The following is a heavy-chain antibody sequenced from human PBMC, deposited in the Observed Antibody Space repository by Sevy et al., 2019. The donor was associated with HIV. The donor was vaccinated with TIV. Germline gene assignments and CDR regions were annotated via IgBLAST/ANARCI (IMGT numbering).Heavy chain of an antibody. V-gene: IGHV1-18*01. CDR2: ISAYNGNT. D-gene: IGHD6-13*01. Sequence: ASVKVSCKASGYTFTSYGISWVRQAPGQGLEWMGWISAYNGNTNYAQKLQGRVTMTTDTSTSTAYMELRSLRSDDTAVYYCARGSPRAQIAAAGRYWGHGTLVTVSS. J-gene: IGHJ4*01. CDR1: GYTFTSYG. CDR3: ARGSPRAQIAAAGRY.